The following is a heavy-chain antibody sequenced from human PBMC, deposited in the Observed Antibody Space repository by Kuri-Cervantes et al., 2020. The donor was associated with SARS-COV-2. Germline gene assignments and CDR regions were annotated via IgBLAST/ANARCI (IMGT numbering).Heavy chain of an antibody. V-gene: IGHV3-33*01. CDR3: ARDLAY. CDR2: IWHDGSNK. J-gene: IGHJ4*02. D-gene: IGHD3-16*01. Sequence: GESLKISCAASGFTFSSYGMHWVRQAPGKGLERVAVIWHDGSNKYYADSVKGRFTISRDNSKNTLYLQMNSLRAEDTAVYYCARDLAYWGQGTLVTVSS. CDR1: GFTFSSYG.